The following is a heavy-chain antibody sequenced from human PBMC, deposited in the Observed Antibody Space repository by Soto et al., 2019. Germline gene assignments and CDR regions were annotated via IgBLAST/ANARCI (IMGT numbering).Heavy chain of an antibody. CDR2: MNPNSGNT. Sequence: SVKVSCKASGYTFTSYDINWVRQATGQGLEWMGWMNPNSGNTGYAQKFQGRVTMTRNTSISTAYMELSSLRSEDTAVYYCARGRDGYNSYYFDYWGQGTLVTVSS. CDR1: GYTFTSYD. D-gene: IGHD5-12*01. V-gene: IGHV1-8*01. CDR3: ARGRDGYNSYYFDY. J-gene: IGHJ4*02.